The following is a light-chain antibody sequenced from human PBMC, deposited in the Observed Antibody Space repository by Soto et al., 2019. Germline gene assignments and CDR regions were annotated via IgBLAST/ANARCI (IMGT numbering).Light chain of an antibody. V-gene: IGKV3-20*01. Sequence: EIVLTQAPDTLSLSPGERATLSCRASQSVTSKYLAWYQQKPGQAPRLLIHCASNRATGIPDRFSGSGSGTDFTLTLSSLEPEDFALYYCQQYGSSVQFGGGTKVEIK. CDR2: CAS. CDR3: QQYGSSVQ. CDR1: QSVTSKY. J-gene: IGKJ4*02.